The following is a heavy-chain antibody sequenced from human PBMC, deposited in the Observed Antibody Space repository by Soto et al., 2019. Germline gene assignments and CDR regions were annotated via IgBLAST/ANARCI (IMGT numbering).Heavy chain of an antibody. D-gene: IGHD4-17*01. CDR1: RYTFTSYD. CDR2: MNPNSGNT. CDR3: ARKDYGDRPHFDY. V-gene: IGHV1-8*01. J-gene: IGHJ4*02. Sequence: ASVKASCKACRYTFTSYDLNWLRQATGQGLEWMGWMNPNSGNTGYAQKFQGRVTMTRNTSRSTAYMEMSSLRSEDTVVYYCARKDYGDRPHFDYWGQGPLVTVSS.